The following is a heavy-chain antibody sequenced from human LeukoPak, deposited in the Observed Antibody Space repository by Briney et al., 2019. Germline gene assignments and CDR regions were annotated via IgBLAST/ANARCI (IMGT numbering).Heavy chain of an antibody. D-gene: IGHD3-22*01. CDR3: ARPSGYDMI. CDR1: DGSLSGYS. Sequence: PSETLSLTCSVSDGSLSGYSWTWIRQPAGKGLEWIGRIYISGSTSYNPSLQSRVTMSLDTSKNQFSLKLSSVTAADTAVYYCARPSGYDMIWGQGTLVTVSS. V-gene: IGHV4-4*07. J-gene: IGHJ4*02. CDR2: IYISGST.